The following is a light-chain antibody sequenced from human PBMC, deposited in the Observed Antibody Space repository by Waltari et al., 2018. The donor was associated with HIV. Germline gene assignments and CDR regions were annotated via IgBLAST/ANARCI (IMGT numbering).Light chain of an antibody. J-gene: IGLJ2*01. CDR2: EVS. V-gene: IGLV2-14*01. CDR1: ALHAYAS. CDR3: TSYITSATPV. Sequence: QSALTQPASVSGSPGQSITISCALHAYASVSWYPRHPGKAPKVLIYEVSNRPSGLSNRFSGSKAGNTATLTISGLQPEDEADYFCTSYITSATPVFGRGTKVTVL.